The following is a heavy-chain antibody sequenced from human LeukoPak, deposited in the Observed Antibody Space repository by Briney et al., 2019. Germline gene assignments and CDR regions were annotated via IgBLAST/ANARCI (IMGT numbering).Heavy chain of an antibody. CDR3: ASRTGDGY. CDR1: GFTFDDYG. Sequence: SGGSLRLSCAASGFTFDDYGMSWVRQAPGKGLEWVSSISSSSSYIYYADSVKGRFTISRDNAKNSLYLQMNSLRAEDTAVYYCASRTGDGYWGQGTLVTVSS. D-gene: IGHD7-27*01. J-gene: IGHJ4*02. V-gene: IGHV3-21*01. CDR2: ISSSSSYI.